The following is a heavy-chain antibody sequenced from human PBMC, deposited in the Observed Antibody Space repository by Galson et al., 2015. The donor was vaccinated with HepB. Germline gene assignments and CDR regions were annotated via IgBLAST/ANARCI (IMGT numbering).Heavy chain of an antibody. CDR3: ADSSGYDDAFDI. Sequence: SVKVSCKASGGTFSSHAISWVRQAPGQGLEWMGGIIPIFGTANYAQKFQGRVTITADESTSTAYMELSSLRSEDTAVYYCADSSGYDDAFDIWGQGTMVTVSS. V-gene: IGHV1-69*13. J-gene: IGHJ3*02. CDR1: GGTFSSHA. CDR2: IIPIFGTA. D-gene: IGHD3-22*01.